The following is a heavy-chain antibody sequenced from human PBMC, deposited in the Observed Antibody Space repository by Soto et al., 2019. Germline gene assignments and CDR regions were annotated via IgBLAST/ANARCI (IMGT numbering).Heavy chain of an antibody. CDR3: ARAFKEVFDY. V-gene: IGHV3-21*01. Sequence: RLSCAASGFTFSSYSMNWVRQAPGKGLEWVSSISSSSSYIYYADSVKGRFTISRDNAKNSLYLQMNSLRAEDTAVYYCARAFKEVFDYWGQGTLVTVSS. J-gene: IGHJ4*02. CDR1: GFTFSSYS. CDR2: ISSSSSYI.